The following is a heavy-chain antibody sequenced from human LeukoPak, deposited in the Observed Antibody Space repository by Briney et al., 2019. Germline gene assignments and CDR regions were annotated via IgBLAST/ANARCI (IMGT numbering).Heavy chain of an antibody. CDR1: GFTFSSYN. D-gene: IGHD2-2*01. J-gene: IGHJ6*03. CDR2: ISSSSRTI. CDR3: ARVRRPRYCSTTSCYLSYYYMDV. V-gene: IGHV3-48*01. Sequence: GGSLRLSCAASGFTFSSYNMNWVRQAPGKGLEWVSYISSSSRTIYYADSVKGRFTISRDNAKNSLYLQMNSLRAEDTAVYYCARVRRPRYCSTTSCYLSYYYMDVWGEGTTVTISS.